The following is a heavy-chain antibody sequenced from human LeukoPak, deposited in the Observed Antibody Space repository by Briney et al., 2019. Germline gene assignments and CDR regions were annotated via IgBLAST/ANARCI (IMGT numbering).Heavy chain of an antibody. V-gene: IGHV4-4*07. Sequence: SETLSLTCTVSGGSISNYYWSWIRQPAGKGLEWIGRIYTSGSTNYNPSLKSRVTMSVDTSKNQFSLKLSSVTAADTAVYYCARDKPSDSSGSPRYWGQGTLVTVSS. D-gene: IGHD3-22*01. CDR2: IYTSGST. J-gene: IGHJ4*02. CDR1: GGSISNYY. CDR3: ARDKPSDSSGSPRY.